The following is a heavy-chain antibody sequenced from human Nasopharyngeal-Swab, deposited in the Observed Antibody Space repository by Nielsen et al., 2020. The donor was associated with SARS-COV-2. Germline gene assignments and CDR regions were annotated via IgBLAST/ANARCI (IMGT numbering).Heavy chain of an antibody. CDR2: INTNTGNQ. V-gene: IGHV7-4-1*02. Sequence: ASVKVSCKASGYTFTSYAMNWVRQATGKGLEWMGWINTNTGNQTYAQGFTGLFVFSLDTSVSTAYLQISSLKAEDTAVYYCARDGGNGSDYWGQGTLVTVSS. J-gene: IGHJ4*02. D-gene: IGHD6-19*01. CDR3: ARDGGNGSDY. CDR1: GYTFTSYA.